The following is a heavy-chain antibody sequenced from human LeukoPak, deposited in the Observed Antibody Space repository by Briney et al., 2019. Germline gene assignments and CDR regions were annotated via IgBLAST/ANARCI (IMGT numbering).Heavy chain of an antibody. V-gene: IGHV3-74*01. CDR3: ARSYYDNSMYYYGMDV. J-gene: IGHJ6*02. CDR1: GFTFSSYW. Sequence: PGGSLRLSCAASGFTFSSYWMHWVRQAPGKGLVWVSRINSDGSSTSYADSVKGRFTISRDNAKNTLYLQMSSLRAEDTAVYYCARSYYDNSMYYYGMDVWGQGTTVTVSS. CDR2: INSDGSST. D-gene: IGHD3-22*01.